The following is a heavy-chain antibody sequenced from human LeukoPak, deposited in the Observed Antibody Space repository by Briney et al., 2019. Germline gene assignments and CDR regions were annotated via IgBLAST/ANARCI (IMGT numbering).Heavy chain of an antibody. CDR1: GYTFTGYF. CDR3: ATEMAPAKSYYYYMDV. D-gene: IGHD5-24*01. V-gene: IGHV1-2*06. CDR2: INPNSGGT. J-gene: IGHJ6*03. Sequence: ASVKVSCKTSGYTFTGYFMHWLRQAPGQGLEWMGRINPNSGGTSYAQKFQGRVTMTRDTSISTAYMDLSSLTSDDTAVYYCATEMAPAKSYYYYMDVWGKGTTVTVSS.